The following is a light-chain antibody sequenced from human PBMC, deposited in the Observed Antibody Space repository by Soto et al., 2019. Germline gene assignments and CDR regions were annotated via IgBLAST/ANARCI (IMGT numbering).Light chain of an antibody. CDR3: GSYTTRSNYV. Sequence: QSVLTQPASVSGSPGQSITISCTGTSSDIDAYNYVSWYQQHPGKAPKLMIYDVSNRPSGISNRFSGSKSGNTASLTISGLQAEDEADYYCGSYTTRSNYVFGTGTKVTVL. CDR1: SSDIDAYNY. J-gene: IGLJ1*01. V-gene: IGLV2-14*01. CDR2: DVS.